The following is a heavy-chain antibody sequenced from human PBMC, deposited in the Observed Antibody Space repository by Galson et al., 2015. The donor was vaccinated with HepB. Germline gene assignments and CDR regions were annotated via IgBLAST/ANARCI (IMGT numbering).Heavy chain of an antibody. J-gene: IGHJ4*02. CDR3: ARDGEYYYGSGSYSVWFDY. D-gene: IGHD3-10*01. CDR2: ISGSGGST. V-gene: IGHV3-23*01. CDR1: GFTFSSYA. Sequence: SLRLSCAASGFTFSSYAMSWVRQAPGKGLEWVSAISGSGGSTYYADSVKGRFTISRDNSKNTLYLQMNSLRAEDTAVYYCARDGEYYYGSGSYSVWFDYWGQGTLVTVSS.